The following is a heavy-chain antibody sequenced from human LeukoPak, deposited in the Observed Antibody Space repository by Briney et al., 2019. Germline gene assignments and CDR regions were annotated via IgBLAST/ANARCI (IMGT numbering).Heavy chain of an antibody. Sequence: GASVKVSCKASGGTFSSYAISWVRQAPGQGLEWMGGIIPIFGTANYAQKFQGRVTITTDESTSTAYMELSSLRSEDTAVYYCARGVPDYYDSSGYLSSLGDIWGQGTMVTVSS. J-gene: IGHJ3*02. V-gene: IGHV1-69*05. D-gene: IGHD3-22*01. CDR2: IIPIFGTA. CDR1: GGTFSSYA. CDR3: ARGVPDYYDSSGYLSSLGDI.